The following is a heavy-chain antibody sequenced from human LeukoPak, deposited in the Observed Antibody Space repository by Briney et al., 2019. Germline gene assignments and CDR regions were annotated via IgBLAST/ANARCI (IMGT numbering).Heavy chain of an antibody. V-gene: IGHV3-7*01. CDR2: IKQDGSEK. CDR3: ARGEDTAMITGGYNWLDP. CDR1: GFTFSSYW. Sequence: GGSLRLSCAASGFTFSSYWMSWVRQAPGKGLEWVANIKQDGSEKYYVDSVKGRFTISRDNAENSLYLQMNSLRGEDTAVYYCARGEDTAMITGGYNWLDPWGQGTLVTVSS. J-gene: IGHJ5*02. D-gene: IGHD5-18*01.